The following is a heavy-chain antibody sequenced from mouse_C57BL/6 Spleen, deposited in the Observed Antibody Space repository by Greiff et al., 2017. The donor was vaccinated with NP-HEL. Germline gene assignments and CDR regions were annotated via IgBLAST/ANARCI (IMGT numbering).Heavy chain of an antibody. CDR2: IWWDDDK. D-gene: IGHD2-3*01. CDR1: GFSLSTFGMG. CDR3: ARIARDDGYYVWYFDV. Sequence: QVTLKESGPGILQPSQTLSLTCSFSGFSLSTFGMGVGWIRQPSGKGLEWLAHIWWDDDKYYNPALKSRLTISKDTSKNQVFLKIANVDTADTATYYCARIARDDGYYVWYFDVWGTGTTVTVSS. V-gene: IGHV8-8*01. J-gene: IGHJ1*03.